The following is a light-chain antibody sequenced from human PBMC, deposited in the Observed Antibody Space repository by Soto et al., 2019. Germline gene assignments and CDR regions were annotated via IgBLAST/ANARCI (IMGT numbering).Light chain of an antibody. CDR3: QQYNKWPLT. J-gene: IGKJ5*01. CDR1: QSVTSS. CDR2: GAS. V-gene: IGKV3-15*01. Sequence: EIVMTQSPATLSVSPGERATLSCRAGQSVTSSLAWYQQKPGQAPRLLIYGASTRATGIPARFSGSGSGTEFTLTISSLQSEDFAVYYCQQYNKWPLTFGQGTRLEIK.